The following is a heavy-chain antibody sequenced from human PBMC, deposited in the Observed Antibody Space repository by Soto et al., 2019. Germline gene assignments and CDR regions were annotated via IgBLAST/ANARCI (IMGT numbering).Heavy chain of an antibody. J-gene: IGHJ6*02. CDR2: ISSSSSYT. CDR1: GFTFSDYY. Sequence: QVQLVESGGGLVQPGGALRLSCAASGFTFSDYYMSWIRQAPGKGLEWVSYISSSSSYTNYADSVKGRFTISRDNVKNSLYLQMNSLRAEDTAVYYCARAYCGGDCYTQNYYYYYGMDVWGQGTTVTVSS. D-gene: IGHD2-21*02. V-gene: IGHV3-11*06. CDR3: ARAYCGGDCYTQNYYYYYGMDV.